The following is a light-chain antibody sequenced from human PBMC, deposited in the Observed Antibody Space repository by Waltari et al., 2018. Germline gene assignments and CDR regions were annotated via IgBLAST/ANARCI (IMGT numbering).Light chain of an antibody. V-gene: IGKV3-15*01. Sequence: EIVMTQSPATVSVSPVERVTLSCRAGQLVSSNLAWFQHKPGQTPRLLIYGAASRATGVPARFSGSGSGTDFTLTISSLQSEDFAVYYCQQYNNWPLTFGGGTKVEIK. CDR1: QLVSSN. CDR2: GAA. CDR3: QQYNNWPLT. J-gene: IGKJ4*01.